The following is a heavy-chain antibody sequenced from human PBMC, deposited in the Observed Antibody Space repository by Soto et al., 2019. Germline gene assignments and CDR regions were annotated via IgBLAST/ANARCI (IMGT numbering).Heavy chain of an antibody. Sequence: EVQLVESGGGLIYPGGSLRLSCAASGLTISDAWMNWVRQAPGKGLEWVGRIKTNTEGGTTDYAAAVKGRFTVSRDDSKTTLYLQMNSLKIEDTAVYYSTTGSVEGVRGQGTTVIVSS. CDR3: TTGSVEGV. CDR2: IKTNTEGGTT. V-gene: IGHV3-15*07. D-gene: IGHD2-2*01. CDR1: GLTISDAW. J-gene: IGHJ6*02.